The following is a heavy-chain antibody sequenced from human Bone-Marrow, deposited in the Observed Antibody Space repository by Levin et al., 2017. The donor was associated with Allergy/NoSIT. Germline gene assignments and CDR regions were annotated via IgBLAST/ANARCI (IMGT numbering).Heavy chain of an antibody. CDR1: GYTFTSYN. CDR2: INPNSGNT. D-gene: IGHD2-15*01. J-gene: IGHJ5*02. CDR3: ARGDCYSGSCYGPDWFDP. V-gene: IGHV1-8*01. Sequence: GESLKISCKTSGYTFTSYNVYWVRQATGQGLEWMGYINPNSGNTAYARKFQGRVTMTRISSITTAYMELSSLRSEDTAMYYCARGDCYSGSCYGPDWFDPWGQGTQVTVSS.